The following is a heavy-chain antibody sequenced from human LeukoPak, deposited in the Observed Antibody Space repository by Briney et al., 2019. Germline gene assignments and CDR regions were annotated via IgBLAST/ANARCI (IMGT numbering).Heavy chain of an antibody. D-gene: IGHD3-10*01. V-gene: IGHV4-39*01. J-gene: IGHJ5*02. CDR3: ARTGSGFDP. CDR1: GGSISSSSYY. Sequence: PSETLSLTCTVSGGSISSSSYYWGWIRQPPGKGLEWIGSIYYSGSTYYNPSLKSRVTISVDTSKNQFSLKLSSVTAVDTAVYYCARTGSGFDPWGQGTQVTVSS. CDR2: IYYSGST.